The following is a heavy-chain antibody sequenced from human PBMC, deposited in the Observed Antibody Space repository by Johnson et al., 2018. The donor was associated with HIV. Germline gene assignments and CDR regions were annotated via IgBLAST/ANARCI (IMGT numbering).Heavy chain of an antibody. D-gene: IGHD2-15*01. Sequence: EVQLVESGGGVVQPGGSLRLSCAASGFTFSSYWMHWVRQGPGKGLVWVSGINWNGGNTGYADSVKGRFTISRDNAKNSLDLQMNSLRAEDTAVYYCAIDKCSGGSCYDDDVLDIWGQGTMVTVSS. J-gene: IGHJ3*02. CDR1: GFTFSSYW. V-gene: IGHV3-20*04. CDR3: AIDKCSGGSCYDDDVLDI. CDR2: INWNGGNT.